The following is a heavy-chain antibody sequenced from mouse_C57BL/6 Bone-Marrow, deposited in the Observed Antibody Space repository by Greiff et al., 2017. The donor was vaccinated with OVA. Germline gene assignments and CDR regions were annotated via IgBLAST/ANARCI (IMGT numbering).Heavy chain of an antibody. D-gene: IGHD1-1*01. J-gene: IGHJ3*01. Sequence: VQLQQSGAELVRPGSSVKLSCKASGYTFTSYWMHWVKQRPIQGLEWIGNIDPSDSDTHYNQQFKDKATLTVDKSSSTAYMQLSSLTSEDSAVYYCARNEYYSWFAYWGQGTLVTVSA. CDR3: ARNEYYSWFAY. CDR1: GYTFTSYW. V-gene: IGHV1-52*01. CDR2: IDPSDSDT.